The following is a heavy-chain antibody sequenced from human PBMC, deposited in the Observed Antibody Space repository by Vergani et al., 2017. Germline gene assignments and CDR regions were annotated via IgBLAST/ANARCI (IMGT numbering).Heavy chain of an antibody. CDR1: GFTFSRHW. D-gene: IGHD6-13*01. CDR2: VNPEGTNT. CDR3: AKGQQLVFFSVDV. V-gene: IGHV3-74*01. Sequence: EVQLVESGGGLVQPGGSLRLSCAASGFTFSRHWMHWVRQAPGKGLVWVSRVNPEGTNTPYADSVKGRFTISRDNAKSSLYLQMDSLRPEDTAHYYCAKGQQLVFFSVDVWSIGTSVTVTA. J-gene: IGHJ6*04.